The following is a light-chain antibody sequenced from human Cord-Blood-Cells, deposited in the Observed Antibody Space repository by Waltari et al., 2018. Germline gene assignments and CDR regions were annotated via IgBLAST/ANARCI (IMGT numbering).Light chain of an antibody. Sequence: QSALTQPRPASGSPGPSATISCPGPSSHGGGYNYVSWYQQAPGKAPKLMICDVSKRPSGVTDRFSGGKSGNAASLTISGLQAEDEADYYCCSYAGSYTWVFGGGTKLTVL. J-gene: IGLJ3*02. CDR2: DVS. CDR3: CSYAGSYTWV. CDR1: SSHGGGYNY. V-gene: IGLV2-11*01.